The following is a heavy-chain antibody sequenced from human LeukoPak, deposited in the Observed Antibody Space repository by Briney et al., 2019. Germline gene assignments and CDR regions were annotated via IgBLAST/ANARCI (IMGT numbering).Heavy chain of an antibody. CDR1: GGSISSSSYY. J-gene: IGHJ4*02. D-gene: IGHD2-2*01. CDR2: IYYSGST. V-gene: IGHV4-39*01. Sequence: SETLSLTCTVSGGSISSSSYYWGWIRQPPGKGLEWTGSIYYSGSTYYNPSLKSRVTISADTSKNQFSLKLSSVTAADTAVYYCARAPRNYQLASYFDYWGPGTLVTVSS. CDR3: ARAPRNYQLASYFDY.